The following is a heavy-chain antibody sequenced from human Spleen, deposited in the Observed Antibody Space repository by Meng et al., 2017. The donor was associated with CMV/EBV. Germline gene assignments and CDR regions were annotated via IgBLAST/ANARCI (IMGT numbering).Heavy chain of an antibody. J-gene: IGHJ4*02. CDR1: GLPFSTYW. CDR3: TRDHWRDFDY. CDR2: IKEDGSEK. Sequence: LTCAVSGLPFSTYWMSWVRQAPGKRLEWVASIKEDGSEKYYVDSQRGRFTASRDNTRNLLFLQMTGLRAEDTAVYYCTRDHWRDFDYWGQGTLVTVSS. D-gene: IGHD1-1*01. V-gene: IGHV3-7*01.